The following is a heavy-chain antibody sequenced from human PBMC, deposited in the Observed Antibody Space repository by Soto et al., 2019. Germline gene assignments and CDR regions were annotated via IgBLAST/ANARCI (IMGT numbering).Heavy chain of an antibody. CDR2: ISSSSSYI. V-gene: IGHV3-21*01. J-gene: IGHJ6*02. CDR3: AKSSGYYYYYYYGMDV. D-gene: IGHD3-22*01. CDR1: GFTFSSYS. Sequence: PGGSLRLSCAASGFTFSSYSMNWVRQAPGKGLEWVSSISSSSSYIYYADSVKGRFTISRDNAKNSLYLQMNSLRAEDTAVYYCAKSSGYYYYYYYGMDVWGQGTTVTVSS.